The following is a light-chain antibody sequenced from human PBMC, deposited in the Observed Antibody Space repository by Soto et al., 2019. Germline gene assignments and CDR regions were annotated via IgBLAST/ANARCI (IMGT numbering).Light chain of an antibody. Sequence: DIHMTQSPSTLSASVGDRVTITCRASRSISSWLAWYQQKPGKAPKLLIYDASSLESGVPSRFSGSGSGTEFTLTISSLQPDDFATYYCQQYNSYSKTFGQGTKV. CDR3: QQYNSYSKT. CDR2: DAS. V-gene: IGKV1-5*01. CDR1: RSISSW. J-gene: IGKJ1*01.